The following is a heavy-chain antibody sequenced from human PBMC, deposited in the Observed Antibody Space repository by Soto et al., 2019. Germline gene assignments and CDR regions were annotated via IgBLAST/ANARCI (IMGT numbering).Heavy chain of an antibody. D-gene: IGHD6-6*01. CDR3: ARDSSIAAPVVWFAP. J-gene: IGHJ5*02. Sequence: ASLKVSCKASGYTFTGYYMHWVRQSPGQGLEWMGWINPNSGGTNYAQKFQGRGTMTRDTSIRTANMELGRLRSDDTAVYYCARDSSIAAPVVWFAPWGQGTLVTVSS. CDR2: INPNSGGT. CDR1: GYTFTGYY. V-gene: IGHV1-2*02.